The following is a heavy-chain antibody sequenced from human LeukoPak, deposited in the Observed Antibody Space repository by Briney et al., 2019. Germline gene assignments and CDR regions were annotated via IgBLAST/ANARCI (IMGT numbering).Heavy chain of an antibody. CDR1: GFTFSSYW. CDR2: IKQDGSEK. Sequence: PGGSLRLSCAASGFTFSSYWMSWVRQAPGKGLEWAANIKQDGSEKYYVDSVKGRFTISRDNAKNSLYLQMNSLRAEDTAVYYCASRSSSGWSYFDYWGQGTLVTVSS. J-gene: IGHJ4*02. V-gene: IGHV3-7*01. CDR3: ASRSSSGWSYFDY. D-gene: IGHD6-19*01.